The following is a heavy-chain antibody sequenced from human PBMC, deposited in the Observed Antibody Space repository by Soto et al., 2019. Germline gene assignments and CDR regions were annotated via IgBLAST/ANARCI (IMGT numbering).Heavy chain of an antibody. CDR2: ISAYNGNT. CDR1: GYTFTSYG. D-gene: IGHD3-3*01. J-gene: IGHJ6*02. V-gene: IGHV1-18*04. Sequence: ASVKVSCKASGYTFTSYGISWVRQAPGQGLEWMGWISAYNGNTNYAQKLQGRVTMTTDTSTSTAYMELRSLRSDDTAVYYCARLFGVVSPGSYYYGMDVWGQGXTVTVYS. CDR3: ARLFGVVSPGSYYYGMDV.